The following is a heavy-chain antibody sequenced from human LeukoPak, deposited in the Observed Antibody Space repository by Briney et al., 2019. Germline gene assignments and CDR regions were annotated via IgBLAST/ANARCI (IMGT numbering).Heavy chain of an antibody. D-gene: IGHD2-21*02. CDR3: AASYCGGDCYSELGY. CDR2: ISSRSSAI. J-gene: IGHJ4*02. V-gene: IGHV3-11*01. Sequence: GGSLRLSCAASGFTFSDYYMSWIRQAPGKGLEWVSYISSRSSAIYYADSVKGRFTISRDNAKNSLYLQMNSLRAEDTAVYYCAASYCGGDCYSELGYWGQGTLVTVSS. CDR1: GFTFSDYY.